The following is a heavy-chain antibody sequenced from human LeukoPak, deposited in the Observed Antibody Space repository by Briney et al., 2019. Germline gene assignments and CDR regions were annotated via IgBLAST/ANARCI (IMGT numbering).Heavy chain of an antibody. V-gene: IGHV3-49*04. J-gene: IGHJ6*03. CDR1: GFTFSSYG. CDR3: TRDKSYMDV. Sequence: PGGSLRLSCAASGFTFSSYGMHWVRQAPGKGLEWVGFIRSKAYGGTTEYAASVKGRFTISRDDSKSIAYLQMNSLKTEDTAVYYCTRDKSYMDVWGKGTTVTVSS. CDR2: IRSKAYGGTT.